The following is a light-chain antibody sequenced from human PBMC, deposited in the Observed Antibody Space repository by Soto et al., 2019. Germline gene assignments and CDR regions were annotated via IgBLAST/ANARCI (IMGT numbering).Light chain of an antibody. Sequence: QSVLTQTPSASGTPGQRVTISCSGSSSNIGSNTVNWYQQLPGTAPKLLIYSNNQRPSGVPDRFSGSKSGTSASLAISGLQYEDEADYDCAAWDDSLNGVVFGGGTKLTV. V-gene: IGLV1-44*01. CDR1: SSNIGSNT. CDR3: AAWDDSLNGVV. J-gene: IGLJ2*01. CDR2: SNN.